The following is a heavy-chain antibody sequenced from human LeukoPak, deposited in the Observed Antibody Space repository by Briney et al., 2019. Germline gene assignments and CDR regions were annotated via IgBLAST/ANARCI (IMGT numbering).Heavy chain of an antibody. V-gene: IGHV1-46*01. CDR3: AREPAVWACYFDY. CDR1: GHPFSTSL. Sequence: ASVKVSCKASGHPFSTSLIHWLREPPGQGPEWMGLISPTDDSTLYAHNFQGRVTMTRDTSTSTFYMELNSLTSEDTAVYFCAREPAVWACYFDYWGQGTLVTVSS. CDR2: ISPTDDST. J-gene: IGHJ4*02. D-gene: IGHD1-26*01.